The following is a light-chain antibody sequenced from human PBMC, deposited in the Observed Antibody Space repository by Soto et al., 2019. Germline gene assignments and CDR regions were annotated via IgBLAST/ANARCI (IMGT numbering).Light chain of an antibody. CDR1: QSISSW. V-gene: IGKV1-5*01. CDR3: QQYNNWPLT. J-gene: IGKJ4*01. Sequence: DIQMSQSPSTLSASVADRVTITCRASQSISSWLAWYQQKPGKAPKLLIYDASSLESGVPSRFSGRGSGTEFTLTISSLQPEDFAIYYCQQYNNWPLTFGGGTKVDIK. CDR2: DAS.